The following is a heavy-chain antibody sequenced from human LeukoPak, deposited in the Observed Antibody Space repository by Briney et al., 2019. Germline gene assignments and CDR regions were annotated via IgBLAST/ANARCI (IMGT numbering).Heavy chain of an antibody. J-gene: IGHJ6*03. CDR1: GYTFTSYD. D-gene: IGHD3-3*01. V-gene: IGHV1-8*01. CDR3: ARGDTYYDFWSGYSHYYYYMDV. CDR2: MNLNSGST. Sequence: ASVKVSCKASGYTFTSYDINWVRQATGQGLEWMGWMNLNSGSTGYAQKFQGRVTMTRNTSISTAYMELSSLRSEDTAVYYCARGDTYYDFWSGYSHYYYYMDVWGKGTTVTVSS.